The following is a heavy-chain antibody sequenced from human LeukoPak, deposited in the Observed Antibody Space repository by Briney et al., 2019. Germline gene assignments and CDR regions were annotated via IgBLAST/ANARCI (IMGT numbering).Heavy chain of an antibody. CDR1: GFRFSSYG. CDR2: VSYDESNK. V-gene: IGHV3-33*01. CDR3: AREMGSVYFDY. J-gene: IGHJ4*02. Sequence: PGGSLRLSCTASGFRFSSYGIHWVRQTPGKGLEWVALVSYDESNKDYADSVKGRFTISRDNSKNTVYLQINSLRAEDTAVYYCAREMGSVYFDYWGQGTLVTVSS. D-gene: IGHD3-10*01.